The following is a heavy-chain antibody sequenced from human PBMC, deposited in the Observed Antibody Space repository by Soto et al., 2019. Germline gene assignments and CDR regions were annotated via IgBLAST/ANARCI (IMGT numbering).Heavy chain of an antibody. Sequence: KQSQTLSLTCTVSGGSISSYYWSWIRQPPGKGLEWIGYIYYSGSTNYNPSLKSRVTISVDTSKNQFSLKLSSVTAADTAVYYCATIKTSSSSSFDYWGQGTLVTVSS. J-gene: IGHJ4*02. CDR1: GGSISSYY. V-gene: IGHV4-59*08. CDR3: ATIKTSSSSSFDY. D-gene: IGHD6-6*01. CDR2: IYYSGST.